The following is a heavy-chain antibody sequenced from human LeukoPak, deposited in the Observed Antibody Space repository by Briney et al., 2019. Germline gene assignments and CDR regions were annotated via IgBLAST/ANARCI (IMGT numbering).Heavy chain of an antibody. D-gene: IGHD2-15*01. CDR3: ARFPIVVVAAASQKYFYHYYIDV. CDR1: GYSFTTYW. V-gene: IGHV5-51*01. J-gene: IGHJ6*02. CDR2: IYPGDSDT. Sequence: GESLKISCKASGYSFTTYWIAWVRQMPGKGLEWMGIIYPGDSDTIYSPSFEGQVTILADKSISTAFLQWSSLKASDTAMYYCARFPIVVVAAASQKYFYHYYIDVWGQGTTVTVSS.